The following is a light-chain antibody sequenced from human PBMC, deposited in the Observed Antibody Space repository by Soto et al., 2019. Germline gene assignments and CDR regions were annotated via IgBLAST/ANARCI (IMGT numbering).Light chain of an antibody. J-gene: IGKJ4*01. CDR3: QQYYSYPLT. Sequence: IQMTQSPSSLSASTGDRITITCRASQGISTYVVWHQQKPGKAPNLLNYAASTLQSGVPARFSGSGSGTDFTLTISCLQSEDFATYYCQQYYSYPLTFGGGTKVDIK. CDR1: QGISTY. CDR2: AAS. V-gene: IGKV1-8*01.